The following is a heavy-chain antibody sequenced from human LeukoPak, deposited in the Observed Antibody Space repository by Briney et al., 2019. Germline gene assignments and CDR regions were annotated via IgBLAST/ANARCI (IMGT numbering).Heavy chain of an antibody. Sequence: SETLSLTCTVSGGSISSYYWSWIRQPPGKGLDWIGYIYYSGSTNYNPSLKSRVTISVDTSKNHFSLKLSSVTAAEPAVYYCARDARYGSGCYIDDWGQGTLVTVSS. D-gene: IGHD3-10*01. CDR1: GGSISSYY. V-gene: IGHV4-59*01. CDR3: ARDARYGSGCYIDD. CDR2: IYYSGST. J-gene: IGHJ4*02.